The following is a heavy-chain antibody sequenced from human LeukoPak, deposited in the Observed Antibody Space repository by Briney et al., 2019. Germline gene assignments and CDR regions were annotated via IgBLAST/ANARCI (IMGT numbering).Heavy chain of an antibody. V-gene: IGHV3-23*01. CDR1: GFTFSSFA. J-gene: IGHJ4*02. CDR2: ISGGGGST. CDR3: AKGGKWDVTPFDY. Sequence: GGSLRLSCAASGFTFSSFALSWVRQAPGKGLEWVSSISGGGGSTYYADSVKGRFTISRDNSKNTLYLQVNSLRAEDTAVYYCAKGGKWDVTPFDYWGQGTLVTVSS. D-gene: IGHD1-26*01.